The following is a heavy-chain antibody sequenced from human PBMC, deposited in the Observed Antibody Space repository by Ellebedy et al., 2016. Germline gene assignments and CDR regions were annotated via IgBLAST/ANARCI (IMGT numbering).Heavy chain of an antibody. J-gene: IGHJ4*02. CDR3: AKGGLVYCSGGSCPSFDY. CDR1: GFTFSSYG. Sequence: GGSLRLSCAASGFTFSSYGMHWVRQAPGKGLEWVAVISYDGSNKYYADSVKGRFTIPRDNSKNTLYLQMNSLRAEDTAVYYCAKGGLVYCSGGSCPSFDYWGQGTLVTVSS. CDR2: ISYDGSNK. D-gene: IGHD2-15*01. V-gene: IGHV3-30*18.